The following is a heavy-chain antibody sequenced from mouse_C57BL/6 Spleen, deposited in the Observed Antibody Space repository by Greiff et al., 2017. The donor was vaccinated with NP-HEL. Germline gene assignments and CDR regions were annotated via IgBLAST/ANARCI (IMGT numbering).Heavy chain of an antibody. CDR2: INPNNGGT. J-gene: IGHJ2*01. CDR3: ARGYYGSNYYFDY. Sequence: VHVKQSGPELVKPGASVKIPCKASGYTFTDYNIDWVKQSHGKSLEWIGDINPNNGGTIYNQKFKGKATLTVDKSSSTAYMELRSLTSEDTAVYYCARGYYGSNYYFDYWGQGTTLTVSS. V-gene: IGHV1-18*01. CDR1: GYTFTDYN. D-gene: IGHD1-1*01.